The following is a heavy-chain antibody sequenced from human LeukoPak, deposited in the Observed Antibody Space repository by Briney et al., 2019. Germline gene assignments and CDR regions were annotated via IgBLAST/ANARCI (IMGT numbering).Heavy chain of an antibody. Sequence: PGGSLRLSCAASEFIFSNYAMTWVRQAPGKGLEWVSSISGSGATTYYAGSVKGRFTISRDNSKNTLFLQFNSLRAEDTAVYYCAKDKATVAAKGPFDYWGQGTLVTVSS. V-gene: IGHV3-23*01. J-gene: IGHJ4*02. CDR2: ISGSGATT. CDR1: EFIFSNYA. D-gene: IGHD2-15*01. CDR3: AKDKATVAAKGPFDY.